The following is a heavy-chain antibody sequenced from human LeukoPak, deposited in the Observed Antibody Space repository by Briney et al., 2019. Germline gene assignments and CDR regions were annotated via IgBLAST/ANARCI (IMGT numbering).Heavy chain of an antibody. Sequence: TNYWIGWVRQMPGKGLEWMGIIYPGDSDTRYSPSFQGQVTISADKSISTTYLQWSSLKASDTAMYYCAASTYGSGSYVGFDSWGQGTLVSVSS. V-gene: IGHV5-51*01. CDR2: IYPGDSDT. CDR1: TNYW. J-gene: IGHJ4*02. D-gene: IGHD3-10*01. CDR3: AASTYGSGSYVGFDS.